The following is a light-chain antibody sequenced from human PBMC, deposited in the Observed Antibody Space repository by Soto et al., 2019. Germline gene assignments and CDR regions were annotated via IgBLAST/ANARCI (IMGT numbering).Light chain of an antibody. CDR2: KAS. V-gene: IGKV1-5*03. CDR3: QQYNNYPRT. Sequence: DIQMTQSPSTLSASVGDRVTITCRASQSISSWLAWYQQKPGKAPKLLIYKASSLESGVPSRFSGGGSGTEFTLTISSLQPDDFATYYCQQYNNYPRTFGGGTKVEIK. CDR1: QSISSW. J-gene: IGKJ4*01.